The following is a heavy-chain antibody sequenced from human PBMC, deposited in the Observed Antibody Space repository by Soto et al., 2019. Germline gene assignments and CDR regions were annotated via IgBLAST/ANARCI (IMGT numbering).Heavy chain of an antibody. D-gene: IGHD3-22*01. CDR3: ARPHYQSNTFYFYFDY. CDR1: GGSFSAYY. Sequence: PSETLSLTCAVYGGSFSAYYWSWIRQPPGKGLEWIGAIFHGGHTNYSPSLKSRVTISVDTSKNQFSLELSSATAADTAVYYCARPHYQSNTFYFYFDYWSQGTLVTVSS. J-gene: IGHJ4*02. CDR2: IFHGGHT. V-gene: IGHV4-34*12.